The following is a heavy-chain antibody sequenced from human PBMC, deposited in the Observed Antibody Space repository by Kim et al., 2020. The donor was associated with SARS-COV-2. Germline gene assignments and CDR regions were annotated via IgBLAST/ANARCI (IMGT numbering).Heavy chain of an antibody. V-gene: IGHV3-30*04. J-gene: IGHJ3*02. Sequence: GGSLRLSCAASGFTFSSYAMHWVRQAPGKGLEWVAVISYDGSNKYYVDSVKGRFTISRDNSKNTLDLQMNSLRAEDTAVYYCASLGYCSGGSCYADAFDIWGQGTMVTVSS. CDR3: ASLGYCSGGSCYADAFDI. D-gene: IGHD2-15*01. CDR1: GFTFSSYA. CDR2: ISYDGSNK.